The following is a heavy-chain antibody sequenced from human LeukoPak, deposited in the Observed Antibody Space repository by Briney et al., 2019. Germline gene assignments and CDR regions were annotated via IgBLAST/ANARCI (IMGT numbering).Heavy chain of an antibody. CDR1: GGSFSGYY. CDR3: ARHKYCGGDCWNDAFDI. V-gene: IGHV4-34*01. CDR2: INHSGST. D-gene: IGHD2-21*02. Sequence: SETLSLTCAVYGGSFSGYYWSWIRQPPGKGLEWIGEINHSGSTNYNPSLKSRVTISVDTSKNQFSLKLSSVTAADTAVYYCARHKYCGGDCWNDAFDIWGQGTMVTVSS. J-gene: IGHJ3*02.